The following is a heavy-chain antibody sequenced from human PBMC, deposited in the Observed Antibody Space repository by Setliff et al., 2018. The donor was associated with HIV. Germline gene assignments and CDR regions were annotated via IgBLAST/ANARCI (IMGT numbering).Heavy chain of an antibody. Sequence: SETLSLTCTVSGGSISSGGYYWSWIRQHPGKGLEWIGYTYYSGSTYYNPSLKSRATISVDTSTNQFSLKLSSVTAADTAVYYYARTDYYDSSGPEYFQHWGQGTLVTVSS. J-gene: IGHJ1*01. V-gene: IGHV4-31*03. CDR3: ARTDYYDSSGPEYFQH. CDR2: TYYSGST. D-gene: IGHD3-22*01. CDR1: GGSISSGGYY.